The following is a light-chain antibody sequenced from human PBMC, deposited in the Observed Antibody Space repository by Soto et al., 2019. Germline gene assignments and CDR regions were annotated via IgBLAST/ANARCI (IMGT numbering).Light chain of an antibody. CDR3: CSYAGSYTHWV. J-gene: IGLJ3*02. Sequence: QSALTQPASVSGSPGQSITISCPGTSSDVGGYNYVSWYQQHPGKAPRLMIYEVSNRPSGVPDRFSGSKSGNTASLTISGLQAEDEADYYCCSYAGSYTHWVFGGGTKLTVL. CDR2: EVS. CDR1: SSDVGGYNY. V-gene: IGLV2-14*01.